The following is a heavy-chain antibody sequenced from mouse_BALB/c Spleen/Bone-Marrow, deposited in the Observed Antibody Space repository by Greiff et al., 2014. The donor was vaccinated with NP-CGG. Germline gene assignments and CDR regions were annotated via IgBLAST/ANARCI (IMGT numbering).Heavy chain of an antibody. V-gene: IGHV1S81*02. CDR1: GYTFTSYY. Sequence: QVQLQQSGAELVKPGASVKLSCKASGYTFTSYYMYWVKQRPGQGLEWIGEINPSNGGTNFNEKFKSKATLTVDKSSSTAYMQLSSLISEDSAVYYCTRADGYYVPHWYFDVWGAGTTVTVSS. J-gene: IGHJ1*01. CDR3: TRADGYYVPHWYFDV. D-gene: IGHD2-3*01. CDR2: INPSNGGT.